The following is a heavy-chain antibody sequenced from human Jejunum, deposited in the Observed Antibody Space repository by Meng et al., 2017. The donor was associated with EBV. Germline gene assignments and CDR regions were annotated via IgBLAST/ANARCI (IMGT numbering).Heavy chain of an antibody. D-gene: IGHD3-10*01. CDR3: AKATTIIRGALDY. CDR2: ISGSGGTT. CDR1: GFAFTNYD. V-gene: IGHV3-23*01. J-gene: IGHJ4*02. Sequence: EWHLCQVGGGLVQLGRSPGLPCAASGFAFTNYDINWVRQAPGKGLEWVSTISGSGGTTYYADSVKGRFTISSDSSQSTLFLQMNSLRPDDTAVYFCAKATTIIRGALDYWGQGDLVTVSS.